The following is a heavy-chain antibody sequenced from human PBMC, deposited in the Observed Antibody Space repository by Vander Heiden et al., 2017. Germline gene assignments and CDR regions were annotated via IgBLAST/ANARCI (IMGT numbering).Heavy chain of an antibody. CDR1: GFTFDDFA. J-gene: IGHJ1*01. CDR2: INWNGGTI. D-gene: IGHD6-13*01. Sequence: EVQLVESGGGLVQPGRSLRLSCTASGFTFDDFAMHWVRQAPGKGLEWVSGINWNGGTIGYSDSVKGRFTISRDNAKNSLYLQMNSLRPEDTALYYCAKDAGTFYLEKLQHWGRGTLVTVSS. CDR3: AKDAGTFYLEKLQH. V-gene: IGHV3-9*01.